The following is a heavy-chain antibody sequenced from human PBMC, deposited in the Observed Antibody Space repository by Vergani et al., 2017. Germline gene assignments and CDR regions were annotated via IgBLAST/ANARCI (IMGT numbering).Heavy chain of an antibody. CDR3: ARTRYYMDV. CDR2: SSAYNGNT. J-gene: IGHJ6*03. CDR1: GYTFTSSG. Sequence: QVQLVQSGAEVKKPGASVKVSCKASGYTFTSSGISWVRQAPGQGLAWMGWSSAYNGNTNYARKLHGRVTMTTDTSTSKAYMGVESLGSYDTAVYYCARTRYYMDVWGKGTTVTVSS. V-gene: IGHV1-18*01.